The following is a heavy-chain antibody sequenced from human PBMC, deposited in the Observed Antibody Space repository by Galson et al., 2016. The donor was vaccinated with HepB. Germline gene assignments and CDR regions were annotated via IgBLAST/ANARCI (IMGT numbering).Heavy chain of an antibody. V-gene: IGHV1-2*06. Sequence: SVKVSCKASGYTYTDYYVHWVRQAPGLGLEWMGRINSNSGEANYAQRFQGRFTMTRDTSISTTYMEVSRLRSDDTAIYYCVRGDVVVVPAEYNWFDPWGQGTLVTVSS. J-gene: IGHJ5*02. CDR2: INSNSGEA. D-gene: IGHD2-2*01. CDR1: GYTYTDYY. CDR3: VRGDVVVVPAEYNWFDP.